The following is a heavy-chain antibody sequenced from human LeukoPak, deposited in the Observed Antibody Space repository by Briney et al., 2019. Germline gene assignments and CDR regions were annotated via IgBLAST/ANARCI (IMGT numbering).Heavy chain of an antibody. CDR3: AKDLGPGYSYGYWDYYYYYGMDV. J-gene: IGHJ6*02. CDR2: IWYDGSNK. V-gene: IGHV3-33*06. Sequence: GGSLRLSCAASGFTFSSYGMPWVRQAPGKGLEWVAVIWYDGSNKYYADSVKGRFTISRDNSKNTLYLQMNSLRAEDTAVYYCAKDLGPGYSYGYWDYYYYYGMDVWGQGTTVTVSS. D-gene: IGHD5-18*01. CDR1: GFTFSSYG.